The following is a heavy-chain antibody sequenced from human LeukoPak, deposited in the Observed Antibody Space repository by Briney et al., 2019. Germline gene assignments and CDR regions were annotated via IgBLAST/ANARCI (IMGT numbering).Heavy chain of an antibody. CDR1: GGSVSSYY. V-gene: IGHV4-4*09. J-gene: IGHJ6*03. CDR3: ATNYYGSGSYYYHYYYYMDV. Sequence: SETLSLTCTVSGGSVSSYYWDWIRQPPGKGLEWIGYIYTSGSTNYNPSLKSRVTISVDTSKNQFSLKLSSVTAADTAVYYCATNYYGSGSYYYHYYYYMDVWGKGTTVTVSS. CDR2: IYTSGST. D-gene: IGHD3-10*01.